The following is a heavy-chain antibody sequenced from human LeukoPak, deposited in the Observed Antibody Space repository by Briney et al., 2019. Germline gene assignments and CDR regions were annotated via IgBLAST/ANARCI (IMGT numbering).Heavy chain of an antibody. CDR2: IYYSGST. D-gene: IGHD4-17*01. Sequence: SETLSLTCTVSGGSISSYYWSWIRQPPGKGLEWIGYIYYSGSTNYNPSLKSRVTMSVDTSKNQFSLKLSSVTAADTAVYYCARDADDYGDYWDAFDIWGQGTMVTVSS. V-gene: IGHV4-59*12. J-gene: IGHJ3*02. CDR1: GGSISSYY. CDR3: ARDADDYGDYWDAFDI.